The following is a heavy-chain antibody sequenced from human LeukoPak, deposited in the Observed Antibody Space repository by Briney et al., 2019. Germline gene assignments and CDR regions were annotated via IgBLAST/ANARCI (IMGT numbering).Heavy chain of an antibody. Sequence: GGSLRLSCAASGFTFSSYGMHWVRQAPGKGLEWVAVISYDGSNKYYADSVKGRFTISRDNSKNTLYLQMNSLRAEDTAVYYCATYSSSMAYYYYMDVWGKGTTVTASS. D-gene: IGHD6-6*01. CDR1: GFTFSSYG. J-gene: IGHJ6*03. CDR3: ATYSSSMAYYYYMDV. CDR2: ISYDGSNK. V-gene: IGHV3-30*03.